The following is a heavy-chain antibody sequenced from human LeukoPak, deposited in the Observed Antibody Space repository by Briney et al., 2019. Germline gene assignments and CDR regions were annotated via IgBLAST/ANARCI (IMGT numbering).Heavy chain of an antibody. CDR1: GGTFSSYA. Sequence: SVKVSCKASGGTFSSYATSWVRQAPGQGLEWMGGIIPIFGTANYAQKFQGRVTITTDESTSTAYMELSSLRSEDTAVYYCARDQENSYYYYYMDVWGKGTTVTVSS. V-gene: IGHV1-69*05. CDR2: IIPIFGTA. J-gene: IGHJ6*03. CDR3: ARDQENSYYYYYMDV.